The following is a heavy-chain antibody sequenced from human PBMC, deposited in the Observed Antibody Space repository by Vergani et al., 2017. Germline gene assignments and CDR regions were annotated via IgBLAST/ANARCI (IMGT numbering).Heavy chain of an antibody. V-gene: IGHV3-7*01. D-gene: IGHD2-2*02. CDR2: IKQDGREK. CDR1: GFTFSSYW. Sequence: EVQLVESGGGLVQPGGSLRLSCAASGFTFSSYWMSWVRQAPGKGLEWVANIKQDGREKYYVDAVKGRFTISRDNAKNSLYLQMNSLRAEDTAVYYCARDLIPGCWSDFYTEEGYYVDWWGQGTLATASP. J-gene: IGHJ4*02. CDR3: ARDLIPGCWSDFYTEEGYYVDW.